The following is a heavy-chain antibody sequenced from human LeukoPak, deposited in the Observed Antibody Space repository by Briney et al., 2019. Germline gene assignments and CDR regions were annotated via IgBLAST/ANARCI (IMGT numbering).Heavy chain of an antibody. D-gene: IGHD3-22*01. CDR3: ARIYYDSSGYLLPDY. J-gene: IGHJ4*02. CDR2: INPNSGGT. Sequence: ASVKVSCKASGYTFTGYYMHWVRQAPGQGLEWMGWINPNSGGTNYAQKFQGRVTMTRDTSTSTAYMELRSLRSDDTAVYYCARIYYDSSGYLLPDYWGQGTLVTVSS. V-gene: IGHV1-2*02. CDR1: GYTFTGYY.